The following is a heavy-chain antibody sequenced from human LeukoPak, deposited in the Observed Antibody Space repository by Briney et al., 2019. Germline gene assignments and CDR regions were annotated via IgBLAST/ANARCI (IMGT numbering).Heavy chain of an antibody. D-gene: IGHD2-15*01. CDR2: ISSSSYI. CDR3: ARDSTSGGAYYFDY. Sequence: GGSLRLSCAASGFTFSSYSMNWVRQAPGKGLEWVSSISSSSYIYYADSVKGRFTISGDNAKNSLYLQMNSLRAEDTAVYYCARDSTSGGAYYFDYWGQGTLVTVSS. CDR1: GFTFSSYS. J-gene: IGHJ4*02. V-gene: IGHV3-21*01.